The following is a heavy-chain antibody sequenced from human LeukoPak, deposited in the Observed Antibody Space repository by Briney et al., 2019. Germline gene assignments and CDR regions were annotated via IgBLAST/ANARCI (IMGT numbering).Heavy chain of an antibody. Sequence: PGGSLRLSCAASGFTVSSNYMSWVRQAPGKGLEWVSVIYSGGTTSYADSVKGRFTISRDNSKNTLFLQLNSLRAEDTAVYSCARESSYGSGSYYHYYFDYWGQGTLVTVSS. V-gene: IGHV3-53*01. CDR2: IYSGGTT. J-gene: IGHJ4*02. CDR3: ARESSYGSGSYYHYYFDY. D-gene: IGHD3-10*01. CDR1: GFTVSSNY.